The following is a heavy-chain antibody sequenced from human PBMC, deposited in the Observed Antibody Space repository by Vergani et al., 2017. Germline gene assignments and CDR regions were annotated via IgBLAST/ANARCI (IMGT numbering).Heavy chain of an antibody. CDR3: AREYYYGSGSYAFDY. Sequence: EVQLVESGGGLVQPGGSLRLSCAASGFTVSSNYMSWVRQAPGKGLEWVSVIYSGGSKYYADSVKGRFTISRDHSKNTLYLQMNSLRAEDTAVYYCAREYYYGSGSYAFDYWGQGTLVTVSS. CDR2: IYSGGSK. J-gene: IGHJ4*02. D-gene: IGHD3-10*01. V-gene: IGHV3-66*02. CDR1: GFTVSSNY.